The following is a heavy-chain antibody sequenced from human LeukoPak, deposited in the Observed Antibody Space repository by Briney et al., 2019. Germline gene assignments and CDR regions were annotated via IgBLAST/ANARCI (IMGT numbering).Heavy chain of an antibody. J-gene: IGHJ3*02. CDR2: IWYDGSNK. CDR1: GFTFSSYD. Sequence: GRSLRLACAASGFTFSSYDMHWVRQAPGKGLEWVALIWYDGSNKNYADSVKGRFTISRDNSKNTLFLQMNSLRAEDTAVYYCAREASDAFDIWGQGTMVTVSS. V-gene: IGHV3-33*01. CDR3: AREASDAFDI.